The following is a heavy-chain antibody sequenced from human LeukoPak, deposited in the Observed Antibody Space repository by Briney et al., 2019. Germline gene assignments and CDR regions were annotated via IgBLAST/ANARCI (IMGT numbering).Heavy chain of an antibody. Sequence: GGSLRLSCAASGFTFSSYEMNWVRQAPGKGLEWVAYIQYDGSNEQYADSVKGRFSISRDSSKNILYLQMNSLRAEDTAVYYCATDYGYYFDYWGQGTLVAVSS. CDR3: ATDYGYYFDY. J-gene: IGHJ4*02. CDR1: GFTFSSYE. D-gene: IGHD4-17*01. V-gene: IGHV3-30*02. CDR2: IQYDGSNE.